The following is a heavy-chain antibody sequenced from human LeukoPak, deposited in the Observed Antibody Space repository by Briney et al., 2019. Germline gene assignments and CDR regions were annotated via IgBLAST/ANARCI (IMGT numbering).Heavy chain of an antibody. CDR3: ARAFQSLGGLSLPDY. D-gene: IGHD3-16*02. CDR1: GYSFTSYW. J-gene: IGHJ4*02. Sequence: GESLKISCKGSGYSFTSYWIGWVRQMPGKGLEWMGIIYPGDSDTRYSPSFQGQVTISADKSISTAYLQWSSLRAEDTAVYFCARAFQSLGGLSLPDYWGQGTLVTVSS. V-gene: IGHV5-51*01. CDR2: IYPGDSDT.